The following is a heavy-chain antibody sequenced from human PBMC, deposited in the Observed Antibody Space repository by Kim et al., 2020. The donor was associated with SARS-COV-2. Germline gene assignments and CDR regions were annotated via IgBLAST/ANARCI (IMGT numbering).Heavy chain of an antibody. CDR2: IYYSGST. Sequence: SETLSLTCTVSGGSISSGGYYWSWIRQHPGKGLEWIGYIYYSGSTYYNPSLKSRVTISVDTNKNQFSLKLSSVTAADTAVYYCARVRTTMIVVVMYFDYWGQGTLVTVSS. CDR1: GGSISSGGYY. CDR3: ARVRTTMIVVVMYFDY. D-gene: IGHD3-22*01. V-gene: IGHV4-31*03. J-gene: IGHJ4*02.